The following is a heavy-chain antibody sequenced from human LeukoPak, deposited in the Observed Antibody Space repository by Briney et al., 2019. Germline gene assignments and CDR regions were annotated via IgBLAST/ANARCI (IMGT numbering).Heavy chain of an antibody. CDR2: IYYSGST. D-gene: IGHD6-13*01. J-gene: IGHJ5*02. V-gene: IGHV4-59*01. CDR1: GGSISSYY. CDR3: ARLAAAGTRWFDP. Sequence: SETLSLTCTVSGGSISSYYWSWIRQRPGKGLEWIGYIYYSGSTNYNPSLKSRVTISVDTSKNQFSLKLSSVTAADTAVYYCARLAAAGTRWFDPWGQGTLVTVSS.